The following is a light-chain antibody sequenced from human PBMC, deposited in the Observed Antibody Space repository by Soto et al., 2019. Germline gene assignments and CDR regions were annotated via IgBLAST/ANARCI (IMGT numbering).Light chain of an antibody. Sequence: VLTQSPGTLSLSPGDRVTLSCRASQNVRSNYLAWYQQKPGQAPRLLIYGASTRATGIPARFSGSGSGTEFTLTISSLQSEEFAVYYCQQYNNWPPWTFGQGTKVDIK. CDR1: QNVRSN. J-gene: IGKJ1*01. CDR3: QQYNNWPPWT. CDR2: GAS. V-gene: IGKV3-15*01.